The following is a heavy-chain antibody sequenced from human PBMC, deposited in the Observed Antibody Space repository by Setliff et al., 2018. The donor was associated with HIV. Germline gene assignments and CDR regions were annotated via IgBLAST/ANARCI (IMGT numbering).Heavy chain of an antibody. CDR1: GFSFSSSA. D-gene: IGHD3-16*01. Sequence: PGGSLRLSCAASGFSFSSSAMIWVRQAPGKGLEWVSSIYSTDGSTYYADSVQGRFIISRDNSKSTLYLQMNSLRAEDTAVYYCAKGVKFLDPWGQGTLVTVSS. CDR3: AKGVKFLDP. J-gene: IGHJ5*02. CDR2: IYSTDGST. V-gene: IGHV3-23*03.